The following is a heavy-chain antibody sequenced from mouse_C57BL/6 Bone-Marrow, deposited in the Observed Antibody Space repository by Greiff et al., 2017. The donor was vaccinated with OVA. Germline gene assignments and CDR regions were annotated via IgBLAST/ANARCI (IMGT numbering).Heavy chain of an antibody. CDR2: IYPGDGDT. Sequence: VQLQQSGPELVKPGASVKISCKASGYAFSSSWMNWVKQRPGKGLEWIGRIYPGDGDTNYNGKFKGKATLTADKSSSTAYMQLSSLTSEDSAVYFCAGGALDYWGQGTTLTVSS. V-gene: IGHV1-82*01. CDR1: GYAFSSSW. CDR3: AGGALDY. J-gene: IGHJ2*01.